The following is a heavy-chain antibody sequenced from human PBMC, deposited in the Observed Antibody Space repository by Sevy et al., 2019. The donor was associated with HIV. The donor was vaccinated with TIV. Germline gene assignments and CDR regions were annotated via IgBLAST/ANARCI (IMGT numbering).Heavy chain of an antibody. J-gene: IGHJ4*01. V-gene: IGHV3-15*07. Sequence: GGYLRLSCAASDFPFTNAWMNWVRQAPGKGLEWVGRIKSKTDGGTTYYAAPVKGRFTISRDDSKNTVYLEMNSLKTEDTAVYYCVDLAVAGAWDHWGHGTLVTVSS. D-gene: IGHD6-19*01. CDR1: DFPFTNAW. CDR3: VDLAVAGAWDH. CDR2: IKSKTDGGTT.